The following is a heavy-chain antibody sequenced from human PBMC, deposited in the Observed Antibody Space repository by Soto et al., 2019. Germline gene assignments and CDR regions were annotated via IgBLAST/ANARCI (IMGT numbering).Heavy chain of an antibody. D-gene: IGHD2-15*01. V-gene: IGHV1-69*02. CDR3: ASVVYCSGGSCYSFDY. Sequence: KVSCKDSGGTFSSYTISWVRQAPGQGLEWMGRIIPILGIANYAQKFQGRVTITADKSTSTAYMELSSLRSEGTAVYYCASVVYCSGGSCYSFDYWGQGTLVTVSS. CDR1: GGTFSSYT. J-gene: IGHJ4*02. CDR2: IIPILGIA.